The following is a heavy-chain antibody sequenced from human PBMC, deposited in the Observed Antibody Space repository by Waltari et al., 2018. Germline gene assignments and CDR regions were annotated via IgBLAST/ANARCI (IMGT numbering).Heavy chain of an antibody. Sequence: QVQLVQSGAEVKKPGSSVKVSCKASGGTFSSYAISWVRQAPGKGLEWMGGFIPIFVKANYARKFQVRVTITTDESTSTAYMELSSLRSEDTAVYYCARGSRIAAASDAFDIWGQGTMVTVSS. CDR3: ARGSRIAAASDAFDI. CDR1: GGTFSSYA. J-gene: IGHJ3*02. CDR2: FIPIFVKA. D-gene: IGHD6-13*01. V-gene: IGHV1-69*05.